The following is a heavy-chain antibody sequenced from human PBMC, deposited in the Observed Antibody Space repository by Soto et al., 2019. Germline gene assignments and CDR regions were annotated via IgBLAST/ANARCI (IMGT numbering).Heavy chain of an antibody. CDR1: GGTFSSYA. V-gene: IGHV1-69*06. D-gene: IGHD4-17*01. J-gene: IGHJ6*02. Sequence: QVQLVQSGAEVKKPGSSVKVSCKASGGTFSSYAISWVRQAPGQGLEWMGGIIPIFGTANYAQKFQGRVTITADKSTSTAYMELSSLRSEDTAVYYCARTGRVTSNYYYCGMDVWGQGTTVTVSS. CDR3: ARTGRVTSNYYYCGMDV. CDR2: IIPIFGTA.